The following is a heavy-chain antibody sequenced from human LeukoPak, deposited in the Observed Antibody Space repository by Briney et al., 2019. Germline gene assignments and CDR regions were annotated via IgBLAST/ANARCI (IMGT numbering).Heavy chain of an antibody. CDR3: ARVRGTSYLEY. CDR1: GGSFSGYY. V-gene: IGHV4-34*01. D-gene: IGHD1-1*01. CDR2: INHSGST. Sequence: SETLSLTCAVYGGSFSGYYWSWIRQPPGKGLEWIGEINHSGSTNYNPSLKSRVTISVDTSKNQFSLRLSSVTAADTAVYYCARVRGTSYLEYWGQGTLVTVSS. J-gene: IGHJ4*02.